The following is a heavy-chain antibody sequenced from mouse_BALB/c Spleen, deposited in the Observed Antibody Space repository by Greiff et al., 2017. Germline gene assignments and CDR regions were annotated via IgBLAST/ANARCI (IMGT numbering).Heavy chain of an antibody. CDR1: GFTFSSFG. J-gene: IGHJ4*01. V-gene: IGHV5-17*02. Sequence: EVNVVESGGGLVQPGGSRKLSCAASGFTFSSFGMHWVRQAPEKGLEWVAYISSGSSTIYYADTVKGRFTISRDNPKNTLFLQMTSLRSEDTAMYYCAREGTTVVATEAMDYWGQGTSVTVSS. D-gene: IGHD1-1*01. CDR3: AREGTTVVATEAMDY. CDR2: ISSGSSTI.